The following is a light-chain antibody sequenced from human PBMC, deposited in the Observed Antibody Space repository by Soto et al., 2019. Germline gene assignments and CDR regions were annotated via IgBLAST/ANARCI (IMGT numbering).Light chain of an antibody. CDR1: SSDIGGYNY. CDR2: DVS. Sequence: QSALNQPASVSGSPGQSITISCTGNSSDIGGYNYVSWYQQHPGKAPKFMIYDVSNRPSGVSNRFSGSKSGNTASLTISGLKAEDEADYYCSSYTTSNTRQIVFGTGTKVTVL. V-gene: IGLV2-14*01. J-gene: IGLJ1*01. CDR3: SSYTTSNTRQIV.